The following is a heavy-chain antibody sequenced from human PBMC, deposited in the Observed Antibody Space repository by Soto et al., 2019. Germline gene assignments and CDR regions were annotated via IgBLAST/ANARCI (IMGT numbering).Heavy chain of an antibody. Sequence: SETLSLTCTVSGGSISSSSYYWGWIRQPPGKGLEWIGSIYYSGSTYYNPSLKSRVTISVDTSKNQFSLKLSSVTAADTAVYYCARHPPYDSSGYYPFDYWGQGTLVTVSS. V-gene: IGHV4-39*01. CDR3: ARHPPYDSSGYYPFDY. CDR2: IYYSGST. CDR1: GGSISSSSYY. J-gene: IGHJ4*02. D-gene: IGHD3-22*01.